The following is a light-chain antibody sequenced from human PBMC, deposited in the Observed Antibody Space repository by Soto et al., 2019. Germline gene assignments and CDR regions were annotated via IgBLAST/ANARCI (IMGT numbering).Light chain of an antibody. CDR2: AAS. J-gene: IGKJ4*01. V-gene: IGKV1-6*01. CDR3: LQDYDSPLT. CDR1: QGIRNS. Sequence: AIQVTQSPSSLSAYVGDRVTITCRASQGIRNSVGWYQQKPGKAPKLLIYAASTLQSGVPSRFSGTGSGTDFTLTISSLQAEDFATYYCLQDYDSPLTFGGGTKVEIK.